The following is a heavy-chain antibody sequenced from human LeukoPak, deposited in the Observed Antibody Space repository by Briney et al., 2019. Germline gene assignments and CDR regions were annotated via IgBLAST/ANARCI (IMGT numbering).Heavy chain of an antibody. CDR3: ARHPLVGYYPYYYYYMDV. D-gene: IGHD3-22*01. Sequence: SETLSLTCTVSGGSISRSIYHWGWIRQPPGKGLEWIGSIYYSGSTYYNPSLESRVTISVDTSRNQFSLKLSSVTAADTAVYYCARHPLVGYYPYYYYYMDVWGKGTTVTVSS. CDR2: IYYSGST. V-gene: IGHV4-39*01. CDR1: GGSISRSIYH. J-gene: IGHJ6*03.